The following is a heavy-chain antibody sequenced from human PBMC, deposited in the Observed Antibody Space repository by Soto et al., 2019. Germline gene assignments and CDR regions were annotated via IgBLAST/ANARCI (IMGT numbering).Heavy chain of an antibody. CDR3: DYSTGWYRHDV. V-gene: IGHV4-4*02. D-gene: IGHD6-19*01. Sequence: QVQLQESGPGLVKPSGTLSLTCAVSGDSISTSRWWTWVRQPPGKGLEWIGDIFHSGDTNYNPSLKSRVFISVDKSQNQFSLKLSSVTAADTAVYYCDYSTGWYRHDVWGQGTLVTVSS. CDR1: GDSISTSRW. J-gene: IGHJ3*01. CDR2: IFHSGDT.